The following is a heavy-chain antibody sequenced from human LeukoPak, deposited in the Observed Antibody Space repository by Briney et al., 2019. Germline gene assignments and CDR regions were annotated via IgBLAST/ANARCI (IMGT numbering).Heavy chain of an antibody. D-gene: IGHD5-12*01. CDR3: AKGPPGYSGADFDY. V-gene: IGHV3-9*01. Sequence: GRSLRLSCAASGFNFDDYAMHWVRQAPGKGLEWVSGISWNSNKIGYADSVKGRFTISRDNAKNSLYLQMNSLRAEDTALYYCAKGPPGYSGADFDYWGQGTLVTVSS. J-gene: IGHJ4*02. CDR2: ISWNSNKI. CDR1: GFNFDDYA.